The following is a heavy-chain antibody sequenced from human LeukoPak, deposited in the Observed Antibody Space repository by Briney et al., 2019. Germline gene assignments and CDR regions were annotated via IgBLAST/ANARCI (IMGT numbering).Heavy chain of an antibody. Sequence: GGSLRLSCEASGFTFSSYWMGWVRQAPGKGLEWVANIIQDGSEKYYVDSVKGRFTISRDNAKNSLYLQMNSLRVEDTAMYYCARVQGGGYRTADYWGQGTLVTVSS. V-gene: IGHV3-7*01. CDR3: ARVQGGGYRTADY. J-gene: IGHJ4*02. D-gene: IGHD6-19*01. CDR1: GFTFSSYW. CDR2: IIQDGSEK.